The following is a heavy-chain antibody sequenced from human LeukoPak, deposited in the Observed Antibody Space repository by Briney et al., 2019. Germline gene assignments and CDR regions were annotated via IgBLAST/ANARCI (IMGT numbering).Heavy chain of an antibody. V-gene: IGHV4-59*06. CDR2: IYYSGST. Sequence: SETLSLTCTVSGGSVTTYYWSWTRQLPGKGLEWIGNIYYSGSTYYNPSLKSRVTISVDTSKNQFSLKLSSMTAADTAVYYCARGSGTTVTTAYFDALGQGTLVTVSS. CDR1: GGSVTTYY. J-gene: IGHJ5*02. D-gene: IGHD4-17*01. CDR3: ARGSGTTVTTAYFDA.